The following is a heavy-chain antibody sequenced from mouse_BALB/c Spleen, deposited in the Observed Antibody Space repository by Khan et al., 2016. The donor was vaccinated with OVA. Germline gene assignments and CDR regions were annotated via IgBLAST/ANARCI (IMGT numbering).Heavy chain of an antibody. J-gene: IGHJ4*01. V-gene: IGHV2-6-4*01. CDR2: ILSGGGT. CDR1: GFSLSRYN. Sequence: QVQLKESGPGLVAPSQTLSLTCTVSGFSLSRYNIYWVRQPPGKGLEWLVMILSGGGTAYNSTLNSRLSISKDNSTSQVFLKMISLQTDDTAMYYCARAYYRYDGYYAMDYWGQGTTVTVSS. D-gene: IGHD2-14*01. CDR3: ARAYYRYDGYYAMDY.